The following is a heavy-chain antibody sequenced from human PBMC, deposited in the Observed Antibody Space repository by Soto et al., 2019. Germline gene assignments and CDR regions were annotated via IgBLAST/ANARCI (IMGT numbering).Heavy chain of an antibody. CDR1: GYTFTGYY. J-gene: IGHJ4*02. CDR3: ASGDSSGYYPFDY. V-gene: IGHV1-2*02. Sequence: QVQLVQSGAEVKKPGASVKVSCKASGYTFTGYYMHWVRQAPGQGLEWMGWINPNSGGTNYAQKCQGRVTMTRDTSISTAYMELSRLRSDDTAVYYCASGDSSGYYPFDYWGQGTLVTVSS. D-gene: IGHD3-22*01. CDR2: INPNSGGT.